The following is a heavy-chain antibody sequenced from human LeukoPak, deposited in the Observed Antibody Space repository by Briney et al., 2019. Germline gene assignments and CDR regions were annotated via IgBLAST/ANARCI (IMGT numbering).Heavy chain of an antibody. CDR2: IIPIFGTA. CDR3: ARDSSLYYYGSGSYGPLDP. Sequence: SVKVSCKASGGTFSSYAISWVRQAPGQGLEWVGGIIPIFGTANYAQKFQGRVTITADESTSTAYMELSSLRSEDTAVYYCARDSSLYYYGSGSYGPLDPWGQGTLVTVSS. CDR1: GGTFSSYA. D-gene: IGHD3-10*01. J-gene: IGHJ5*02. V-gene: IGHV1-69*13.